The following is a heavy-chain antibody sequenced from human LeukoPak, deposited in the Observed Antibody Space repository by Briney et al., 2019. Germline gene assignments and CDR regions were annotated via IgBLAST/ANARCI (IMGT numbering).Heavy chain of an antibody. CDR3: ARERITMVRGVTNFNWFDP. CDR2: IHYSGSI. J-gene: IGHJ5*02. V-gene: IGHV4-39*02. D-gene: IGHD3-10*01. CDR1: GASITTSNHY. Sequence: SETLSLTCTVAGASITTSNHYWSWIRQSPGKGLEWLGGIHYSGSIYYTPSLKSRLTISVDTSTNQFSLKLTSVTAADTAVYFCARERITMVRGVTNFNWFDPWGQGTLVTVSS.